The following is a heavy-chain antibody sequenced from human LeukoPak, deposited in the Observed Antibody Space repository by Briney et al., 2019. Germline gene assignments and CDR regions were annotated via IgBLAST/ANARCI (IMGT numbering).Heavy chain of an antibody. V-gene: IGHV3-21*04. CDR1: GFTFSSYS. J-gene: IGHJ4*02. Sequence: RGSLRLSCAASGFTFSSYSMNWVRQAPGKGLEWVSSISSGSSYIYYADSVKGRFTISRDNSKNTLYVQMNSLRAEDTAVYYCAKGHYYGSGSLDYWGQGTLVTVSS. CDR3: AKGHYYGSGSLDY. D-gene: IGHD3-10*01. CDR2: ISSGSSYI.